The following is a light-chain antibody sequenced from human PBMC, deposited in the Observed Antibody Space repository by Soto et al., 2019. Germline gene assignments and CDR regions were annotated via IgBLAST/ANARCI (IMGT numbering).Light chain of an antibody. V-gene: IGLV1-51*01. J-gene: IGLJ3*02. Sequence: QSVLTQPPSVSAAPGQKVTISCSGSSSNIGNNNVSWYQQLPGTAPKLLIYDNNKRPSGIPDRFSGSKSGTSATLGITGLQTGDEADYYCGTWDSSLSAVLFGGGTKLTVL. CDR3: GTWDSSLSAVL. CDR1: SSNIGNNN. CDR2: DNN.